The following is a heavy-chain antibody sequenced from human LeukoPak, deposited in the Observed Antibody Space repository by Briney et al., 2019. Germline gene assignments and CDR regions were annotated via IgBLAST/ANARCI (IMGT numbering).Heavy chain of an antibody. V-gene: IGHV3-9*01. CDR2: ISWNSDTM. J-gene: IGHJ4*02. CDR1: GCTFDDFA. CDR3: AKDISESRGYNYGGFDY. D-gene: IGHD5-12*01. Sequence: GGSLRLSCTGSGCTFDDFAIHLVRQAPGKGLELVSGISWNSDTMDYADSVKVRFTISRDNAKNSLYLQMNSLRAEDTAFYYCAKDISESRGYNYGGFDYWGQRTLVTVSS.